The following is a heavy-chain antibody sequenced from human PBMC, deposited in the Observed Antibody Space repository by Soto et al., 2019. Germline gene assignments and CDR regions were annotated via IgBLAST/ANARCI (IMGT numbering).Heavy chain of an antibody. Sequence: SETLSLTCTVSGGSISSSSYYWGWIRQPPGKGLEWIGSIYYSGSTDYKPSLKSRVTISVDMSKNQFSLKLSSVTAADTAVYFCARGRQLWLDLWGQGTLVTVSS. J-gene: IGHJ5*02. CDR3: ARGRQLWLDL. V-gene: IGHV4-39*07. CDR2: IYYSGST. CDR1: GGSISSSSYY. D-gene: IGHD3-10*01.